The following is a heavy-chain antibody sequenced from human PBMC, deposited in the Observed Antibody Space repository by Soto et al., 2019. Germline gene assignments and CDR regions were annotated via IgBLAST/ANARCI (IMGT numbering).Heavy chain of an antibody. CDR1: GYTFTSYG. J-gene: IGHJ5*02. Sequence: ASVKVSCKASGYTFTSYGIIWVRQAPGQGLEWMGWISAYNGNTKYAQKVQGRVTMTTDTSTSTAYMELRSLRSDDTAVYYCARDQSEKWLVFGNWFDPWGQGTLVTVSS. CDR3: ARDQSEKWLVFGNWFDP. V-gene: IGHV1-18*01. CDR2: ISAYNGNT. D-gene: IGHD6-19*01.